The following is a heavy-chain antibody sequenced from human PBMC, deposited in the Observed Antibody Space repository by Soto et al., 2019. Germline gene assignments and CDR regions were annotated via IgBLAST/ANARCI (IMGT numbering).Heavy chain of an antibody. J-gene: IGHJ6*02. V-gene: IGHV3-11*01. CDR1: GFTFSDYY. D-gene: IGHD6-13*01. CDR2: IIISVITI. CDR3: AKDMRGGSSSSRYYYGLDV. Sequence: PGGSLRLSCAASGFTFSDYYMTCIRQAPGKGLEWVSYIIISVITIYYADSVKGRFTISRDNAKNSLYLQMNSLRGEDTALYYCAKDMRGGSSSSRYYYGLDVWGQGTTVTVSS.